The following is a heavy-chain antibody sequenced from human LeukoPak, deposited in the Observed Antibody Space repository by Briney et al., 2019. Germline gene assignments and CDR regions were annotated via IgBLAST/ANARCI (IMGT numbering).Heavy chain of an antibody. V-gene: IGHV3-33*01. CDR2: IWYDGSNK. J-gene: IGHJ2*01. Sequence: GGSLRLPCAASGFTFSNYGMHWVRQAPGKGLEWVAVIWYDGSNKYYADSVKGRFTISRDNSKNTLYLQMNSLRVEDTAVYYCAANFDLWGRGTLVTASS. CDR3: AANFDL. CDR1: GFTFSNYG.